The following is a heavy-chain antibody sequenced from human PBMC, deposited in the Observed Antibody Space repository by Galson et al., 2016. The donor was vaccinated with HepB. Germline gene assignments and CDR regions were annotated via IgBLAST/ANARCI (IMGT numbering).Heavy chain of an antibody. Sequence: SLRLSCAASGFTFSTYAMSWVRQAPGKGLEWVSVIVGTSTATYYTDSVKGRFTISRDNSKNTLYLQMNSLRAEDTAVYYCATDSGYTQFSYFAHWGRGSLVTVSS. D-gene: IGHD5-12*01. CDR3: ATDSGYTQFSYFAH. CDR1: GFTFSTYA. V-gene: IGHV3-23*01. J-gene: IGHJ4*02. CDR2: IVGTSTAT.